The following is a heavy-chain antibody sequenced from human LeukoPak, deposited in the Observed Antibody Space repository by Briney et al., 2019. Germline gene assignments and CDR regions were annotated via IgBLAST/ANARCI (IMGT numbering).Heavy chain of an antibody. CDR2: IYYSGST. Sequence: PSETLSLTCTVSVGSISSSSYYCGWIRQPPGKGLEWIGSIYYSGSTYYNPSLKSRVTISLDTSKNHLSLTLTSVVAADTAIYYCMRRDTGWNYSDYWGQGILVTVSS. CDR1: VGSISSSSYY. V-gene: IGHV4-39*02. D-gene: IGHD6-19*01. J-gene: IGHJ4*02. CDR3: MRRDTGWNYSDY.